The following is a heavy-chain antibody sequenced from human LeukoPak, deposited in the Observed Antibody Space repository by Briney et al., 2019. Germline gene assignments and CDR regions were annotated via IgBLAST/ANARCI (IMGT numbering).Heavy chain of an antibody. Sequence: SEALSLTCAVYGGSFSGYYWSWIRQPPGKGLEWIGEINHSGSTNYNPSLKSRVTISVDTSKNQFSLKLSSVTAADTAVYYCARGLREQWLVNGPFDYWGQGTLVTVSS. CDR3: ARGLREQWLVNGPFDY. CDR1: GGSFSGYY. J-gene: IGHJ4*02. V-gene: IGHV4-34*01. D-gene: IGHD6-19*01. CDR2: INHSGST.